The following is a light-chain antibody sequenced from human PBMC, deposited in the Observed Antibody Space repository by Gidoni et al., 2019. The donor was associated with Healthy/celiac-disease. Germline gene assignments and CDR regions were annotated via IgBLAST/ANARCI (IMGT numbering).Light chain of an antibody. CDR1: SSDVGGYNY. V-gene: IGLV2-11*01. CDR3: CSYAGSYTVV. Sequence: QSALTQPRSVSGSPGPSVTISCTGTSSDVGGYNYVSWYQQHPVKAPKLMIYDVSKRPSGVPDRFSGSKSGNTASLTISGLQAEDEADYYGCSYAGSYTVVFGGGTKLTVL. J-gene: IGLJ2*01. CDR2: DVS.